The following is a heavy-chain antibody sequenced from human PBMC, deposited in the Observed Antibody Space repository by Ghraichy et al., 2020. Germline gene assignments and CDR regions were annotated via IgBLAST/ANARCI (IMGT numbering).Heavy chain of an antibody. J-gene: IGHJ6*02. V-gene: IGHV3-11*01. D-gene: IGHD4-23*01. CDR3: SRGEVVTHYYYGMDV. CDR1: GFTFSDYY. CDR2: ISSSGSTI. Sequence: GGSLRLSCAASGFTFSDYYMSWIRQAPGKGLEWVSYISSSGSTIYYADSVKGRFTISRDNAKNSLYLQMNSLRAEDTAVYYCSRGEVVTHYYYGMDVWGQGTTVTVSS.